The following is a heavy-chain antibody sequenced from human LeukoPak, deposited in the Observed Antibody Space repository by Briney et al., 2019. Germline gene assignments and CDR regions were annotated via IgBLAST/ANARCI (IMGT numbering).Heavy chain of an antibody. CDR2: IIPIFGTA. Sequence: SVKVSCKASGGTFSSYAISWVRQAPGQGLEWMGGIIPIFGTANYAQKFQGRVTITADESTSTAYMELSSLRSEDTAVYYCARSICSTSCYYIWGQGTMVTVSS. D-gene: IGHD2-2*01. J-gene: IGHJ3*02. CDR3: ARSICSTSCYYI. V-gene: IGHV1-69*13. CDR1: GGTFSSYA.